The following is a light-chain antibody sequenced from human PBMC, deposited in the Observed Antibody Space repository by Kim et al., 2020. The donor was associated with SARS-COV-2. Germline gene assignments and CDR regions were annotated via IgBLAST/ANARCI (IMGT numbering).Light chain of an antibody. CDR3: QSYDSSLSGFYV. CDR1: SSNIGAGYD. Sequence: VTTSCTGSSSNIGAGYDVQWYQWLPGTAPKLLIYDNTNRPSGVPDRFSGSNAGTSASLAITGLQAEDEADYYCQSYDSSLSGFYVFGTGTKVTVL. J-gene: IGLJ1*01. CDR2: DNT. V-gene: IGLV1-40*01.